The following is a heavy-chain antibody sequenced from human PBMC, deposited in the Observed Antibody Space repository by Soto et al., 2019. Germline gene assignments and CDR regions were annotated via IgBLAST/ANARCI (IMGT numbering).Heavy chain of an antibody. D-gene: IGHD3-22*01. V-gene: IGHV1-18*01. CDR3: ARGGYDSSGYYYYYYGMDV. CDR2: ISAYNGNT. Sequence: QVQLVQSGAEVKKPGASVKVSCKASGYTFTSYGISWVRQAPGQGLEGMGWISAYNGNTNYAQKLQGRVTMTTDTSTSTVYLELSSLRSDDTAVYYCARGGYDSSGYYYYYYGMDVGGQWNTVTVSS. CDR1: GYTFTSYG. J-gene: IGHJ6*02.